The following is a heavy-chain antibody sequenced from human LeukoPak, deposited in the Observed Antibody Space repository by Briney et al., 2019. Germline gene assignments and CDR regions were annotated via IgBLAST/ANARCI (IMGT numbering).Heavy chain of an antibody. Sequence: GGSLRLSCAASEFTFNIYDMHWVRQAPGKGLEWVAVICDDGSNKYYADSVKGRFTISRDNSKNTLYLQMNSLRAEDTAVYYCARVPTPPYCSGGSCNGVLGDYYCGMDVWGQGTTVAVSS. V-gene: IGHV3-33*01. D-gene: IGHD2-15*01. J-gene: IGHJ6*02. CDR3: ARVPTPPYCSGGSCNGVLGDYYCGMDV. CDR2: ICDDGSNK. CDR1: EFTFNIYD.